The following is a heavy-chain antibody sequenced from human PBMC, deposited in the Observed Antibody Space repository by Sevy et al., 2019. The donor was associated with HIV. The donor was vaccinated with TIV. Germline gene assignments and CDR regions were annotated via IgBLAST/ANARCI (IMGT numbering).Heavy chain of an antibody. Sequence: GGSLRLSCAASGFTFSSYAMSWVRQAPGKGLEWVSAISGSGGSTYYADSVKGRFTISRDNSKNTLYLQMNSLRAEDTAVYYCAKAPNGYYGSGREGYYFDYWGQGTLVTASS. J-gene: IGHJ4*02. V-gene: IGHV3-23*01. CDR2: ISGSGGST. D-gene: IGHD3-10*01. CDR3: AKAPNGYYGSGREGYYFDY. CDR1: GFTFSSYA.